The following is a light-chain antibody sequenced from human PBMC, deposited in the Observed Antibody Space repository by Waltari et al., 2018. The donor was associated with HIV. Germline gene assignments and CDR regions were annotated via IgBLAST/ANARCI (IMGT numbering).Light chain of an antibody. V-gene: IGLV1-40*01. J-gene: IGLJ2*01. CDR1: SNIGAGYH. CDR2: DNS. CDR3: QSYDSSLSGVV. Sequence: SNIGAGYHVHWYQQLPGTAPKLLIYDNSNRPSGVPDRFSGSKSGTSASLAITGLQAEDEADYYCQSYDSSLSGVVFGGGTKLTVL.